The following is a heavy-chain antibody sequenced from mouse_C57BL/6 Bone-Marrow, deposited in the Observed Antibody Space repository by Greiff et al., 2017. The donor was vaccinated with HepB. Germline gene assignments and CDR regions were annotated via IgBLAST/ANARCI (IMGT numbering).Heavy chain of an antibody. Sequence: VQLQQSGAELARPGASVKLSCKASGYTFTSYGISWVKQRTGQGLEWIGEIYPRSGNTYYNEKFKGKATLTADKSSSTAYMELLSLTSEDSAVYFCARRDYYGSSYGFDYWGQGTTLTVSS. D-gene: IGHD1-1*01. V-gene: IGHV1-81*01. CDR3: ARRDYYGSSYGFDY. CDR1: GYTFTSYG. CDR2: IYPRSGNT. J-gene: IGHJ2*01.